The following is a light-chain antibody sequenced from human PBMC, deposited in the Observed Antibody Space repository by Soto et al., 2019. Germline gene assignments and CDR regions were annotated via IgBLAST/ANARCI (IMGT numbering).Light chain of an antibody. J-gene: IGKJ5*01. CDR2: DAS. CDR3: QQYGSSPSIT. Sequence: EIVMTQSPATLSVSPGEGATLSCRASQGIGDTLAWYQQKPGQAPRLLIYDASNRATGIPARFSGSGSGTDFTLTISRLEPEDFAVYYCQQYGSSPSITFGQGTRLEIK. CDR1: QGIGDT. V-gene: IGKV3-20*01.